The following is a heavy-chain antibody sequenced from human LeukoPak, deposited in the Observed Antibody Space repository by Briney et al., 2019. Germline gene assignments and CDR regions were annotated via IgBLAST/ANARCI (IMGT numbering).Heavy chain of an antibody. CDR1: GFTFSSYW. CDR3: AREPRAPRLYYYYGMDV. J-gene: IGHJ6*02. CDR2: IKQDGSEK. V-gene: IGHV3-7*03. Sequence: PGGSLRLSCAASGFTFSSYWMSWVRQAPGKGLEWVANIKQDGSEKYYVDSVKGRFTISRDNAKDSLYLQMNSLRAEDTAVYYCAREPRAPRLYYYYGMDVWGQGTTVTVSS.